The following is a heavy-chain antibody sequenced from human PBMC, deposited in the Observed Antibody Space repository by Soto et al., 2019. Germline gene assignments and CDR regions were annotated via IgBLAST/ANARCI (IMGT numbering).Heavy chain of an antibody. CDR1: GYSFTNYY. V-gene: IGHV1-46*01. J-gene: IGHJ4*02. Sequence: QVQLVQSGAEVKKPGASVKASCKASGYSFTNYYIHWVRQAPGHGLEWMAIINPLPTSGSTNYAQKFQGRVTVTRDTSTSTVYLELSSLRSDDTAVYYCARDLAAAAYWGQGTLVTVSS. D-gene: IGHD6-13*01. CDR2: INPLPTSGST. CDR3: ARDLAAAAY.